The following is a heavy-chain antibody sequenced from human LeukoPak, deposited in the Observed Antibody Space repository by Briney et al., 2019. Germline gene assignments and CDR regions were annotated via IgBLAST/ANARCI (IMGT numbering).Heavy chain of an antibody. V-gene: IGHV3-7*01. D-gene: IGHD6-13*01. CDR2: IKQDGSEK. CDR3: ARVCGSWYSGWFDP. CDR1: GFTSSSHW. J-gene: IGHJ5*02. Sequence: PVGSLRISCAASGFTSSSHWMNLVRKTPGKALDRVPNIKQDGSEKYYVDSVKGRFTICRVNAKNSLYLQIISLRAEDTAVYYCARVCGSWYSGWFDPWGQGTLVTVSS.